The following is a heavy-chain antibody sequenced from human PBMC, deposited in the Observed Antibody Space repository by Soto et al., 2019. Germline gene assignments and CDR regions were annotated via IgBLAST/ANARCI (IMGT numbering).Heavy chain of an antibody. V-gene: IGHV3-13*01. CDR2: IGSAGDT. D-gene: IGHD2-21*02. Sequence: GGSLRLSCAASGFTFSRFDMHWVRQVAGKGLEWVSTIGSAGDTYYSDSVRGRFTISRGDGKNSLYLQMNSLRAGDTAVYYCARGDEGLFDYGMDVWGQGTTVTVSS. CDR1: GFTFSRFD. CDR3: ARGDEGLFDYGMDV. J-gene: IGHJ6*02.